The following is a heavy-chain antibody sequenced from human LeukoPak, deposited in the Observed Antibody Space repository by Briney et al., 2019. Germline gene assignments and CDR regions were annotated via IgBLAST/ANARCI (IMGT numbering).Heavy chain of an antibody. J-gene: IGHJ4*02. CDR1: GFISSSYW. V-gene: IGHV3-74*01. CDR2: ISTDGIST. D-gene: IGHD4-17*01. Sequence: PGGSLRLSCAASGFISSSYWMHWVRQPPGKGLVYIACISTDGISTSYADSVKGRFTISRDNAKNTLYLQMNSLRAEDTAVYYCARSRTYGDYGRGLDYWGQGTLVTVSS. CDR3: ARSRTYGDYGRGLDY.